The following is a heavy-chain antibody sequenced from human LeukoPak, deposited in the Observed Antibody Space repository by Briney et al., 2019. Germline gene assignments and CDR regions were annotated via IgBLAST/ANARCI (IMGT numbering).Heavy chain of an antibody. V-gene: IGHV3-21*01. CDR1: GFTFSSYS. J-gene: IGHJ4*02. D-gene: IGHD5-12*01. CDR3: ARDRDGYDFDY. Sequence: MPGGSLRLSCAASGFTFSSYSMNWVRQAPGKGLEWVSSISSSSSNIYYADSVKGRFTISRDNAKNSLYLQMNSLRAEDTAVYYCARDRDGYDFDYWGQGTLVTVSS. CDR2: ISSSSSNI.